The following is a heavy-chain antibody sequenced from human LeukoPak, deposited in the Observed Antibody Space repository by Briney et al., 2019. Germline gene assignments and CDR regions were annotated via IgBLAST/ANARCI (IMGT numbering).Heavy chain of an antibody. V-gene: IGHV3-30*03. Sequence: GRSLRLSCAASGFTFSSYGMHWVRQAPGKGLEWVAVISYDGSNKYYADSVKGRFTISRDNSKNTLYLQMNSLRAEDTAVYYCARCGLRRGSPPGDFDLWGRGTLVTVSS. CDR2: ISYDGSNK. CDR1: GFTFSSYG. J-gene: IGHJ2*01. CDR3: ARCGLRRGSPPGDFDL. D-gene: IGHD4-17*01.